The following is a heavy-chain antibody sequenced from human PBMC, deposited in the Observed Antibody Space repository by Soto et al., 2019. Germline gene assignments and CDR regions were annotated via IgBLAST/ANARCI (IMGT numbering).Heavy chain of an antibody. V-gene: IGHV4-59*01. D-gene: IGHD3-10*01. Sequence: SETLSLTCTLSGGSIIGFYWSWMRQPPTKPLEWNGYIFYAGTTLYTPSLKSRVTISVDTSKNPFSLKLSSVTAADTAVYYCARHDRIAELQNGMGLLGEGTTVPVSP. J-gene: IGHJ6*04. CDR3: ARHDRIAELQNGMGL. CDR2: IFYAGTT. CDR1: GGSIIGFY.